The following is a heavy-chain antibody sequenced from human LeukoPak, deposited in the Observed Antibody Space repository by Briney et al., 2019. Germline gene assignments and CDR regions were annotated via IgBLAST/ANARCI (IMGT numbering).Heavy chain of an antibody. CDR1: GYTFTGYY. D-gene: IGHD2-8*01. CDR2: INPNSGGT. J-gene: IGHJ4*02. V-gene: IGHV1-2*02. CDR3: ARNPPYCTNGVCYRYFDY. Sequence: ASVKVSCKASGYTFTGYYMHWVRQAPGQGLEWMGWINPNSGGTNYAQKLQGRVTMTRDTSISTAYMELSRLRSDDTAVYYCARNPPYCTNGVCYRYFDYWGQGTLVTVSS.